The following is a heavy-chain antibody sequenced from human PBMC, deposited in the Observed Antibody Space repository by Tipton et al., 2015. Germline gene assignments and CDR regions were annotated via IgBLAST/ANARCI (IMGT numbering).Heavy chain of an antibody. CDR2: IYYSGST. V-gene: IGHV4-31*03. J-gene: IGHJ5*02. D-gene: IGHD3-22*01. CDR1: GGSINSDNYF. Sequence: TLSLTCTASGGSINSDNYFWSWIRQHPGKGLEWIGYIYYSGSTYFNPSLKSRITISIDTSKNQFSLKLNYMTAADTAVYYCARANYYDSSGYHNWFDPWGQGSLVTVSS. CDR3: ARANYYDSSGYHNWFDP.